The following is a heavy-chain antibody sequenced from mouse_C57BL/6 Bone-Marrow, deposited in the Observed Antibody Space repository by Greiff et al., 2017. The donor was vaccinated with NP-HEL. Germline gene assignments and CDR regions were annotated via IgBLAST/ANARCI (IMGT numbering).Heavy chain of an antibody. CDR2: INSDGGST. J-gene: IGHJ3*01. CDR1: EYEFPSHD. V-gene: IGHV5-2*01. Sequence: DVKLVESGGGLVQPGESLKLSCESNEYEFPSHDMSWVRKTPEKRLELVAAINSDGGSTYYPDTMERRFIISRDNTKKTLYLQMSSLRSEDTALYYCARSYYYGSSFWFAYWGQGTLVTVSA. CDR3: ARSYYYGSSFWFAY. D-gene: IGHD1-1*01.